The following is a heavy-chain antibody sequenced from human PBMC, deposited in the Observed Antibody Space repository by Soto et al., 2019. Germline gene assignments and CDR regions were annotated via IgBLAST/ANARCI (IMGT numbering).Heavy chain of an antibody. CDR3: ARGGRGLWWGGDFDY. CDR2: IYYSGST. CDR1: GGSISSGGYY. J-gene: IGHJ4*02. Sequence: SGTLSLTCTVSGGSISSGGYYWSWIRQHPGKGLEWIGYIYYSGSTYYNPSLKSRVTISVDTSKNQFSLKLSSVTAADTAVYYCARGGRGLWWGGDFDYWGQGTLVTVSS. V-gene: IGHV4-31*03. D-gene: IGHD2-21*01.